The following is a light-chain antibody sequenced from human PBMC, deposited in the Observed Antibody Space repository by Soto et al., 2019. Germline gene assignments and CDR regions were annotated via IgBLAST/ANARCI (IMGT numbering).Light chain of an antibody. CDR3: QQYNNYPLT. Sequence: DIQMTQSPSTLSASVGDRVTITCRASQSISTWLAWYQQKPGKAPNLLIYKAFTLESGVPSRFSGSGYGTEFTLTISSLQPDDFATYYCQQYNNYPLTFGGGTKVEIK. CDR1: QSISTW. V-gene: IGKV1-5*03. J-gene: IGKJ4*01. CDR2: KAF.